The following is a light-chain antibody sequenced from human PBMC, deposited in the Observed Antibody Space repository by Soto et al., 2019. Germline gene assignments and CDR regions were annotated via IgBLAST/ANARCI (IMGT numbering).Light chain of an antibody. V-gene: IGLV2-14*01. CDR2: EVT. J-gene: IGLJ1*01. CDR1: SSDVGGYNY. Sequence: QSVLTQPASVSGSPGQSITISCTGTSSDVGGYNYVSWYQQHPGKAPKIIIYEVTNRPSGVSNRFSGSKSGNTASLTISGLQAEDDADYYCSSFTSRSTFNYIFGTGTKVTVL. CDR3: SSFTSRSTFNYI.